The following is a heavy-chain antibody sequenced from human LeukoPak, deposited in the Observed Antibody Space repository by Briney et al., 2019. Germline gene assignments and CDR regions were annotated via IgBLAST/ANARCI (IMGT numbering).Heavy chain of an antibody. Sequence: SETLSLTRTVSGGSISSYYWSWIRQPPGKGLEWIGYIYYSGSTNYNPSLKSRVTISVDTSKNQFSLKLSSVAAADTAVYYCARWSRGNYYDSSGLDYWGQGTLVTVSS. CDR3: ARWSRGNYYDSSGLDY. V-gene: IGHV4-59*01. D-gene: IGHD3-22*01. J-gene: IGHJ4*02. CDR1: GGSISSYY. CDR2: IYYSGST.